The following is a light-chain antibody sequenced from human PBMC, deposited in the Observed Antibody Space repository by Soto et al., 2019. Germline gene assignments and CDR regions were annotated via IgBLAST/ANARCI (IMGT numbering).Light chain of an antibody. V-gene: IGKV1-39*01. J-gene: IGKJ1*01. CDR2: AAS. Sequence: DIPMTQSPSSLSASVGDRVTITCRASQSISSSLNWYQQKPGKAPKLLIYAASSLQSGVPSRFSGSGSGIDFTLTISSLQPEDFATYYCQQISSTPRTFGQGTKVEIK. CDR1: QSISSS. CDR3: QQISSTPRT.